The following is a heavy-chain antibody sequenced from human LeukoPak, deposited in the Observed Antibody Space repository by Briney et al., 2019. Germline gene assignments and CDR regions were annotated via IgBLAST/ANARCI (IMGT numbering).Heavy chain of an antibody. CDR1: GYTFTSYG. J-gene: IGHJ3*02. CDR3: ASFLGYCSGGSCYDDAFDI. V-gene: IGHV1-18*01. Sequence: ASVKVSCKASGYTFTSYGISWVRQAPGQGLEWMGWSSGYNANTNYAQKFQGRVTMTTDTSTSTAYMELRSLRSDDTAVYYCASFLGYCSGGSCYDDAFDIWGQGTMVTVSS. D-gene: IGHD2-15*01. CDR2: SSGYNANT.